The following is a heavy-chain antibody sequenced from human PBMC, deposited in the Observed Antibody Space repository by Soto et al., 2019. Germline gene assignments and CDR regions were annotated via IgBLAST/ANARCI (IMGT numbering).Heavy chain of an antibody. D-gene: IGHD3-22*01. CDR3: TRDYYEGSGYYSFDY. J-gene: IGHJ4*02. Sequence: EVQLVESGGGLVKPGRSLRLSCTGSGFMFGDYVMSWFRQAPGKGLEWVGFMRRKAYGATTEYAASVKGRFTISRDDSKXIAYLQMNSLKTEDTGVYYCTRDYYEGSGYYSFDYWGQGTLVTVSS. CDR2: MRRKAYGATT. CDR1: GFMFGDYV. V-gene: IGHV3-49*05.